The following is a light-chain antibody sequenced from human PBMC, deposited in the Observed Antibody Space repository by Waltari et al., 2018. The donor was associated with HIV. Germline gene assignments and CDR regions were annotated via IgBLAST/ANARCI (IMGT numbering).Light chain of an antibody. CDR1: QRVSSSY. Sequence: IVLTQSPGTLSLSPGESATLSCRASQRVSSSYLAWYQQKPGQAPRLLIYGASSRATGIPDRFSGSGSGTDFTLTISRLEPEDFAVYYCQQFGSSPPYTFGQGTKLEIK. CDR3: QQFGSSPPYT. J-gene: IGKJ2*01. V-gene: IGKV3-20*01. CDR2: GAS.